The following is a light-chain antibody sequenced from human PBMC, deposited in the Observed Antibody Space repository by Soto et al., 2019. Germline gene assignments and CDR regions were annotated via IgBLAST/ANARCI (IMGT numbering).Light chain of an antibody. CDR2: NAS. CDR1: QSVSSSY. Sequence: IGFTHSACALPLSTGERATLSCRASQSVSSSYLAGYQQKPGQAPRLLIYNASSRATGIPDRFSGSGSGTDFTLTISSLEPEDFAVYYCQQYGNSRRTFGQGTKVDIK. J-gene: IGKJ1*01. V-gene: IGKV3-20*01. CDR3: QQYGNSRRT.